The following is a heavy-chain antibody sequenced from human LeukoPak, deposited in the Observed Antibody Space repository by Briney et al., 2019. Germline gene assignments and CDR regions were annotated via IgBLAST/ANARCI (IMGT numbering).Heavy chain of an antibody. D-gene: IGHD1-26*01. Sequence: ASVTVSCKASGYTFTGYYMHWVRQAPGQGLEWMGWINPDSGVTKYAQKFQGRVTMTRDTSISTAYMELSRLLSDDTAVYYCARVGSGSYDCWGQGTLFTVSS. V-gene: IGHV1-2*02. CDR3: ARVGSGSYDC. CDR2: INPDSGVT. CDR1: GYTFTGYY. J-gene: IGHJ4*02.